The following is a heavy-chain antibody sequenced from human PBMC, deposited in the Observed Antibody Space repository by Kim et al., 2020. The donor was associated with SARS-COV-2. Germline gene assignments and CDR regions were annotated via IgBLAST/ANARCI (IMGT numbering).Heavy chain of an antibody. J-gene: IGHJ6*03. D-gene: IGHD3-10*01. CDR1: GYTFTSYD. V-gene: IGHV1-8*01. CDR2: MNPNSGNT. Sequence: ASVKVSCKASGYTFTSYDINWVRQATGQGLEWMGWMNPNSGNTGYAQKFQGRVTMTRNTSISTAYMELSSLRSEDTAVYYCARGIRKVRGVIITYYYYYYYMDVWGKGTTVTVSS. CDR3: ARGIRKVRGVIITYYYYYYYMDV.